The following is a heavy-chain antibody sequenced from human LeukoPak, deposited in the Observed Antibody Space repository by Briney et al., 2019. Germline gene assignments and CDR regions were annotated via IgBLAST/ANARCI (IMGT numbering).Heavy chain of an antibody. J-gene: IGHJ4*02. CDR3: ARGVGWQQLVPGY. V-gene: IGHV4-61*02. CDR1: GGSISSGSYY. CDR2: IYTSGST. Sequence: SETLSLTCTVSGGSISSGSYYWSWIRQPPGKGLEWIGRIYTSGSTNYNPSLKSRVTISVDTSKNQFSLKLSSVTAADTAVYYCARGVGWQQLVPGYWGQGTLVTVSS. D-gene: IGHD6-13*01.